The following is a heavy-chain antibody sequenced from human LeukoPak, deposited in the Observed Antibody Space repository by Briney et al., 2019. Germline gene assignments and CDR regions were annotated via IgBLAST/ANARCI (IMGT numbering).Heavy chain of an antibody. CDR3: VRINYDSSGSFDY. Sequence: SETLSLTCAVYGGSFSGYSWSWFRHPPGKGLEWIGEINHSGSTNYNPSLKSRVTISVDTSKNQFSLKLSSVTAADTAVYYCVRINYDSSGSFDYWGQGTLVTVSS. J-gene: IGHJ4*02. CDR1: GGSFSGYS. CDR2: INHSGST. D-gene: IGHD3-22*01. V-gene: IGHV4-34*01.